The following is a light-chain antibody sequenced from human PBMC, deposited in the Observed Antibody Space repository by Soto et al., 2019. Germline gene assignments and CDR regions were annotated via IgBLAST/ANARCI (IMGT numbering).Light chain of an antibody. V-gene: IGLV2-14*01. CDR1: SGDVDAFDY. CDR2: EVS. Sequence: QSALTQPASVSGSPGQSITISCTGTSGDVDAFDYVSWYQQPPGKAPKLMIFEVSDRPSGVSDRSSGSKSGSTAFLIISGLPAEDEADYFCTSFTSSSTQVFGTGTKVTVL. J-gene: IGLJ1*01. CDR3: TSFTSSSTQV.